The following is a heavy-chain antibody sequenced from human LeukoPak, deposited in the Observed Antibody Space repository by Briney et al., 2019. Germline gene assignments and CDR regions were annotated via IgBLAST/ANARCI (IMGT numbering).Heavy chain of an antibody. Sequence: AGGSLRLSCAASGFTFSDYYMSWIRQAPGKGLEWVSYISSSGSTIYYADSVKGRFTISRDNAKNSLYLQMNSLRAEDTAVYYCVKGGVNSDVLTGYFYFDCWGQGTLVTVSS. CDR2: ISSSGSTI. V-gene: IGHV3-11*01. J-gene: IGHJ4*02. CDR1: GFTFSDYY. D-gene: IGHD3-9*01. CDR3: VKGGVNSDVLTGYFYFDC.